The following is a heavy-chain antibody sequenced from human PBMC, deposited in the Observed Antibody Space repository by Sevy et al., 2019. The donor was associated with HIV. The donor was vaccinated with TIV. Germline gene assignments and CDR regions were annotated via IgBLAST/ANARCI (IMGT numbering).Heavy chain of an antibody. CDR2: IVVGSGNT. V-gene: IGHV1-58*01. Sequence: ASVKVSCKASGFTFTSSAVQWVRQARGQRLEWIGWIVVGSGNTNYAQKFQERVTITRDMSTSTPYMELSSLRSEDTAVYYCAAAPPVDYYDSSGYYPENNWFDPWGQGTLATVSS. D-gene: IGHD3-22*01. CDR3: AAAPPVDYYDSSGYYPENNWFDP. CDR1: GFTFTSSA. J-gene: IGHJ5*02.